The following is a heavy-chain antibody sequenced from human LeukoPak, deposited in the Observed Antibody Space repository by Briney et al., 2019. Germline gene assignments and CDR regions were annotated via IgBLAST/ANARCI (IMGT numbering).Heavy chain of an antibody. CDR2: IRYDGTNK. V-gene: IGHV3-30*02. J-gene: IGHJ4*02. D-gene: IGHD2-8*01. CDR3: ARGEYCTNGVCYMFDY. CDR1: GFTFSTYG. Sequence: GGSLRLSCAASGFTFSTYGMHWVRQAPGKGLEWVAFIRYDGTNKYSADSVKGRFTISRDNSKNTLYLQMNSLRAEDTAVYYCARGEYCTNGVCYMFDYWGQGTLVTVSS.